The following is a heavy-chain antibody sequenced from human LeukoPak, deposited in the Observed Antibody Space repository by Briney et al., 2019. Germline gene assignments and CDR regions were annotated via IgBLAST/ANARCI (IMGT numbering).Heavy chain of an antibody. Sequence: SETLSLTCAVYGGSFSGYYWSWIRQPPGKGLEWIGEINHSGSTNYNPSLKSRGTISIDTSRKQFFLKLNSVTAADTAVYFCALAPNSNWFDFWGPGTLVTVSS. CDR3: ALAPNSNWFDF. CDR1: GGSFSGYY. D-gene: IGHD2-8*01. CDR2: INHSGST. J-gene: IGHJ5*01. V-gene: IGHV4-34*01.